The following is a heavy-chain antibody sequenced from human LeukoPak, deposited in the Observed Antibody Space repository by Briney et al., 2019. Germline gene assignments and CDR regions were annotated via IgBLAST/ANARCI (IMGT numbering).Heavy chain of an antibody. J-gene: IGHJ4*02. V-gene: IGHV3-21*01. CDR1: GFTFSSYS. CDR2: ISSSSSYI. CDR3: ARRAGAYSHPYEY. Sequence: PGGSLRLSCAASGFTFSSYSMNWVRQAPGKGLEWVSSISSSSSYIYYADSVKGRFTISRDNAKNSLYLQMNSLRAEDTAVYYCARRAGAYSHPYEYWGQGTLVTVSS. D-gene: IGHD4/OR15-4a*01.